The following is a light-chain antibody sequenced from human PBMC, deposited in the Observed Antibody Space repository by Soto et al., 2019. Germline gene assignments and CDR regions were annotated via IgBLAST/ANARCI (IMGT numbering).Light chain of an antibody. CDR3: MQGLQTLPT. CDR2: LGY. CDR1: QSLLHSAGYNY. V-gene: IGKV2-28*01. Sequence: DIVMTQSPLSLPVTPGEPASISCRSSQSLLHSAGYNYLDWYVQKPGQSPRLLIYLGYKRASGIPDRFSGSESGTNFKLKSSRFEADDVGVYYCMQGLQTLPTFGPGTKVDIK. J-gene: IGKJ3*01.